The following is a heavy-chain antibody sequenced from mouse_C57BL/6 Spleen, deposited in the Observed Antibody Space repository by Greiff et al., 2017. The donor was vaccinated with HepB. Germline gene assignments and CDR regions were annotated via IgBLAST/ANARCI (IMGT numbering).Heavy chain of an antibody. J-gene: IGHJ4*01. CDR3: ARLTTVVALYYYAMDY. CDR2: INPSNGGT. D-gene: IGHD1-1*01. Sequence: QVQLQQPGTELVKPGASVKLSCKASGYTFTSYWMHWVKQRPGQGLEWIGNINPSNGGTNYNEKFKSKATLTVDKSSSTAYMQLSSLTSEDSAVYYCARLTTVVALYYYAMDYWGQGTSVTVSS. CDR1: GYTFTSYW. V-gene: IGHV1-53*01.